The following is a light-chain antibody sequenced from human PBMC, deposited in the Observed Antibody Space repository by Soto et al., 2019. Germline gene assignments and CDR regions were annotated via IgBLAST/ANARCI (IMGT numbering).Light chain of an antibody. J-gene: IGKJ1*01. CDR3: QQYNNWPRT. CDR2: GAS. Sequence: EIVMTQSPTNLSVSPGERVTLSCRASQSVSSRVAWYQQKPGQAPRLLISGASTRATGIPARFSGSGSGTEFTLTINSLQSEDFAVYYCQQYNNWPRTFGQGTKVDIK. V-gene: IGKV3-15*01. CDR1: QSVSSR.